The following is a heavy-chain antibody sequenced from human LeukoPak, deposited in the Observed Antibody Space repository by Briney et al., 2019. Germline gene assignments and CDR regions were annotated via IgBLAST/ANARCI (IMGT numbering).Heavy chain of an antibody. J-gene: IGHJ4*02. V-gene: IGHV3-74*01. D-gene: IGHD4-23*01. CDR1: GFTFRRNW. CDR2: INSDGSVT. CDR3: ARRGGGNSVYFDY. Sequence: GGSLRLSCAASGFTFRRNWMHWVRQAPGKGLVWVSRINSDGSVTDYADSVKGRFTISRDNGKKTLYLHMDSLRAEDTAVYYCARRGGGNSVYFDYWGQGTLVTVSS.